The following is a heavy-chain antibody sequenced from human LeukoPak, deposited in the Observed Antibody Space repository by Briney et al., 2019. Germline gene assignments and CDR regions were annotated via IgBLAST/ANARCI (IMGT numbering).Heavy chain of an antibody. CDR1: GDTFTSHY. CDR3: ARHKRHSRGYYFDY. CDR2: INPNSGVT. V-gene: IGHV1-2*02. Sequence: ASVKVSCKASGDTFTSHYMHWVRQAPGQGLEWMGWINPNSGVTNYAQKFQGRVTMTRDTSISTAYMELSRLRSDDTAVYYCARHKRHSRGYYFDYWGQGTLVTVSS. J-gene: IGHJ4*02. D-gene: IGHD6-13*01.